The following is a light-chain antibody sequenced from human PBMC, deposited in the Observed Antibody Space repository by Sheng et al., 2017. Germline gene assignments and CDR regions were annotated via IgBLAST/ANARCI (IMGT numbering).Light chain of an antibody. J-gene: IGKJ2*01. CDR1: QSISSW. CDR3: QQYNSYQYT. Sequence: DIQMTQSPSTLSASVGDRVTITCRASQSISSWLAWYQQKPGKAPKLLIYKASSLESGVPSRFSGSGSGTEFTLTISSLQPDDFATYYCQQYNSYQYTFGPGDQAGDQT. V-gene: IGKV1-5*03. CDR2: KAS.